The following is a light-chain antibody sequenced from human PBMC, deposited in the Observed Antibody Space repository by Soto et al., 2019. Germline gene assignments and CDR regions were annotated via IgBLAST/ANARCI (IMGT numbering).Light chain of an antibody. CDR1: QCVSSS. CDR2: ATS. CDR3: HEYNQCSPVM. J-gene: IGKJ3*01. Sequence: DIVVTQSPATLSSSPGERVTLSCRASQCVSSSLAWYQQRPGQVPRLLLYATSTRAPGISARFSGSGSWTAFTLTISSLQYEDFAVYYCHEYNQCSPVMFGPGTTVDIK. V-gene: IGKV3-15*01.